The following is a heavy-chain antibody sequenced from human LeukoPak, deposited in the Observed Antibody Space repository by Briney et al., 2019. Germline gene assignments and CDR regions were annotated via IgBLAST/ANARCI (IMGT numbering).Heavy chain of an antibody. CDR3: AKRGYYYDSSGYYYFDY. Sequence: GGSLRLSRAASVFTLSSYAMSWVRQAPGKGLEWVSAISGSGGSTYSAESVKGRFTISRDNSKNTLYLQMNSLRAEDRAVYYCAKRGYYYDSSGYYYFDYWGQGALVIVSS. CDR2: ISGSGGST. D-gene: IGHD3-22*01. V-gene: IGHV3-23*01. CDR1: VFTLSSYA. J-gene: IGHJ4*02.